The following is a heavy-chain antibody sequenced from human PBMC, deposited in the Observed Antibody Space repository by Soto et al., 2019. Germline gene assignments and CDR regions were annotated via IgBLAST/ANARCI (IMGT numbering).Heavy chain of an antibody. CDR3: ASRRGVRPYYYYYYGMDV. Sequence: PGGSLRLSCAASGFTFSSYAMHWVRQAPGKGLEWVAVISYDGSNKYYADSVKGRFTISRDNSKNTLYLQMNSLRAEDTAVYYCASRRGVRPYYYYYYGMDVWGQGTTVTVSS. J-gene: IGHJ6*02. V-gene: IGHV3-30-3*01. CDR1: GFTFSSYA. D-gene: IGHD3-16*01. CDR2: ISYDGSNK.